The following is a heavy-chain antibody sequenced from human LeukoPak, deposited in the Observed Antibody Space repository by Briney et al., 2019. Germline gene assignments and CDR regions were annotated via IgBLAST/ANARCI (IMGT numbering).Heavy chain of an antibody. CDR2: ISYDGSNK. CDR3: ARVGGDYQKYYFDY. Sequence: PGRSLRLSCAASGFTFSSYVMHWVRQAPGKGLEWVAVISYDGSNKYYADSVKGRFTISRDNSKNTLYLQMNSLRAEDTAVYYCARVGGDYQKYYFDYWGQGTLVTVSS. J-gene: IGHJ4*02. D-gene: IGHD4-17*01. V-gene: IGHV3-30-3*01. CDR1: GFTFSSYV.